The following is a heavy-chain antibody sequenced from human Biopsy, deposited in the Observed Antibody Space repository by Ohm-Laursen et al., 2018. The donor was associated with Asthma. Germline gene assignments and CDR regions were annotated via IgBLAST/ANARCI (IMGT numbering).Heavy chain of an antibody. J-gene: IGHJ6*02. CDR2: HDHEEGGT. V-gene: IGHV1-24*01. CDR1: GYSLTDLS. D-gene: IGHD3-3*02. Sequence: ASVTVSCKISGYSLTDLSMHWVRQAPGQGLEWMGGHDHEEGGTVNARRFQGRVTMTEDTSTDTAYMELSGLRFDDTAIYYCARPSPNRDILYYYYHMDVWGQGTTVIVSS. CDR3: ARPSPNRDILYYYYHMDV.